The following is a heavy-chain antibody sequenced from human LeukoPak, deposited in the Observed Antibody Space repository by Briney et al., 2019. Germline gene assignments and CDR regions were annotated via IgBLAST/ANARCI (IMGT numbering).Heavy chain of an antibody. CDR2: ISGSADTR. J-gene: IGHJ3*01. CDR3: ARDIELST. V-gene: IGHV3-23*01. CDR1: GFTFSSQA. Sequence: GGSLRLSCAASGFTFSSQAMSWVRQAPGKGLEWVSGISGSADTRYYADSVRGRFTISRDNSKNTLSLQMNSLRVEDTAIYYCARDIELSTWGLGTLVTVSS. D-gene: IGHD5-12*01.